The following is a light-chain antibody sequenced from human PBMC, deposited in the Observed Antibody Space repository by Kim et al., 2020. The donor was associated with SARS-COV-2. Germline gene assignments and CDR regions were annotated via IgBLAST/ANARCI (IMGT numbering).Light chain of an antibody. CDR1: SSDVGGFNR. CDR2: EVS. Sequence: GQSVAIACTGTSSDVGGFNRVSWYQQPPGAAPKLIVYEVSNRPSGVPDRFSGSKSGNTASLTISGLQAGDEANYYCSSPTGIGTWVFGGGTQLTVL. J-gene: IGLJ3*02. V-gene: IGLV2-18*02. CDR3: SSPTGIGTWV.